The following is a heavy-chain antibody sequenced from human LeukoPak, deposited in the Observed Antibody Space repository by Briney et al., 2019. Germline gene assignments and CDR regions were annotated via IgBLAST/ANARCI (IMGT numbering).Heavy chain of an antibody. V-gene: IGHV3-11*01. J-gene: IGHJ4*02. CDR1: GFTFSDYY. CDR3: ARHIRFLEWLPPAPDY. Sequence: GSLRLSCAASGFTFSDYYMSWIRQAPGKGLEWVSYISSSGSTIYYADSVKGRFTISRDNAKNSLYLQMNSLRAEDTAVYYCARHIRFLEWLPPAPDYWGQGTLVTVSS. D-gene: IGHD3-3*01. CDR2: ISSSGSTI.